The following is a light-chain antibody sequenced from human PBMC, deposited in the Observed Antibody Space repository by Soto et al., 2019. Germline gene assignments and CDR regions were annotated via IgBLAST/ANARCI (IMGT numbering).Light chain of an antibody. CDR3: LQDYTHPYT. Sequence: IQLTQSPSFLSASVGDRVTITCRASRGISSYLAWYQQKPGKAPKLLIYTASILQSGVPSRFSGSGSGTDFTLTISSLQPEDVATYYCLQDYTHPYTFGQGTKVDIK. CDR2: TAS. CDR1: RGISSY. V-gene: IGKV1-6*01. J-gene: IGKJ1*01.